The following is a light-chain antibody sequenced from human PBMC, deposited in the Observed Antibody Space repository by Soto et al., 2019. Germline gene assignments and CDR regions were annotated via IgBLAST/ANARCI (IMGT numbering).Light chain of an antibody. CDR1: QSVSNK. CDR2: DAS. V-gene: IGKV3-15*01. Sequence: EVVMTQSPATLSVSPGERATLSCRTSQSVSNKLTWYQQKPGQAPRLLIYDASTRATGIPARFSGSGSGTEFTLTISGLQSEDLAVYYCQQYNNWPVSFGPGTKVDIK. CDR3: QQYNNWPVS. J-gene: IGKJ3*01.